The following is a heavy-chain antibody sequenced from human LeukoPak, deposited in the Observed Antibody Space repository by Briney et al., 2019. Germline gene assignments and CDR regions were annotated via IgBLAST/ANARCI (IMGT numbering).Heavy chain of an antibody. Sequence: GASMKVSCKASGYTFTSYGIGWVRQAPGQGLAWMGWISAYNGNTNYAQKLQGRVTMTTDTSTSTAYMELRSLRSDDTAVYYCARLGSSWSSDPYWGQGTLVTVSS. CDR2: ISAYNGNT. CDR1: GYTFTSYG. J-gene: IGHJ4*02. V-gene: IGHV1-18*01. D-gene: IGHD6-13*01. CDR3: ARLGSSWSSDPY.